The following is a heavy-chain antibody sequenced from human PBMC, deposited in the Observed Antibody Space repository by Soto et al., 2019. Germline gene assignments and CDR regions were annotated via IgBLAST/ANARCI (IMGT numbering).Heavy chain of an antibody. CDR1: GGSISSYY. CDR3: ARQHSSSSELYYYYGMDV. CDR2: IYYSGST. V-gene: IGHV4-59*01. J-gene: IGHJ6*02. Sequence: SETLSLTCTVSGGSISSYYWSWIRQPPGKGLEWIGYIYYSGSTNYNPSLKSRVTISVDTSKNQFSLKLSSVTAADTAVYYCARQHSSSSELYYYYGMDVWGQGTTVTVS. D-gene: IGHD6-6*01.